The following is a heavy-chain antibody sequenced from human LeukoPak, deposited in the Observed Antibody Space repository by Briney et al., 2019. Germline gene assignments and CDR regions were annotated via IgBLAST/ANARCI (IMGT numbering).Heavy chain of an antibody. Sequence: PSETLSLTCTVSGGSISSYYWSWIRQPPGKGLEWIGYIYYSGSTNYNPSLKSRVTISVDTSKNQFSLKLSSVTAADTAVYYCARVKGANYYGSGSYYNVGDAFDIWGQGTMVTVSS. V-gene: IGHV4-59*01. J-gene: IGHJ3*02. CDR2: IYYSGST. CDR1: GGSISSYY. CDR3: ARVKGANYYGSGSYYNVGDAFDI. D-gene: IGHD3-10*01.